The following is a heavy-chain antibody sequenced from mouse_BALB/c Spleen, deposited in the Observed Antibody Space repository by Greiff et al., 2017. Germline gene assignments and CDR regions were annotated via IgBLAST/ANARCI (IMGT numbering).Heavy chain of an antibody. CDR3: ARYYDGYHGEYAMDY. J-gene: IGHJ4*01. Sequence: QVQLQQSGAELMKPGASVKISCKATGYTFSSYWIEWVKQRPGHGLEWIGEILPGSGSTNYNEKFKGKATFTADTSSNTAYMQLSSLTSEDSAVYYCARYYDGYHGEYAMDYWGQGTSVTVSS. D-gene: IGHD2-3*01. CDR2: ILPGSGST. V-gene: IGHV1-9*01. CDR1: GYTFSSYW.